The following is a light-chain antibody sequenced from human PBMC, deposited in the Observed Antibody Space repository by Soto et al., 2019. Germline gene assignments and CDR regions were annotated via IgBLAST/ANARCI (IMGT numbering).Light chain of an antibody. Sequence: QSVLTQPASVSGSPGQAVTITRTGTSSDVGGYNDVSWNQQHPGKAPKRMIYEVSYRHSGFSNRSSGSKSGNTASLTISGLQVEDEADYYCSSYTSSSAHVFGTGTKVTVL. J-gene: IGLJ1*01. CDR1: SSDVGGYND. CDR3: SSYTSSSAHV. V-gene: IGLV2-14*01. CDR2: EVS.